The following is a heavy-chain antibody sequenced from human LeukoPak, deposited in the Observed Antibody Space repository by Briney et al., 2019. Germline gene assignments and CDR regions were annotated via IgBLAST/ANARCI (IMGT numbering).Heavy chain of an antibody. D-gene: IGHD5-18*01. J-gene: IGHJ4*02. Sequence: GGSLRLSCAASAXTFSTYSMNWVRQAPGKGLEWVSAISRSGTYIYYPDSLKGRFTISRDHAKNSLHLQMNSLRAEDTAVYYCARGSGVQVWSSLDYWGQGTLVTVSS. CDR1: AXTFSTYS. CDR3: ARGSGVQVWSSLDY. CDR2: ISRSGTYI. V-gene: IGHV3-21*01.